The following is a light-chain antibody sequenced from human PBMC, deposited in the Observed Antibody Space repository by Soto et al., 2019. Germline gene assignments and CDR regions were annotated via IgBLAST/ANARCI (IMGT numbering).Light chain of an antibody. J-gene: IGLJ1*01. V-gene: IGLV1-44*01. Sequence: QSVLTQPPSASGTPGQRVTISCSGSSSNIGSNTVNWYQQLPGTAPKLLMYSDIQRPSGVPDRFSGSESGTSASLAISGLQSEDEADYYCAAWDDSLNGYVFGTGTKVTVL. CDR2: SDI. CDR1: SSNIGSNT. CDR3: AAWDDSLNGYV.